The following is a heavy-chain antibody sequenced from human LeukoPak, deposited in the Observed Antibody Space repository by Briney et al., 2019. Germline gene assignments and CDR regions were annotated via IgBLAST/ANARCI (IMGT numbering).Heavy chain of an antibody. CDR1: GFTFSSYG. CDR2: ISSDGSDK. J-gene: IGHJ4*02. CDR3: AKDGLVWFGELN. V-gene: IGHV3-30*18. D-gene: IGHD3-10*01. Sequence: GKSLRLSCAASGFTFSSYGMHWVRQAPGKGLEWVAVISSDGSDKYYADSVKGRFTISRDNSKNTMYLQMNSLRDEDTAVYYCAKDGLVWFGELNWGQGTLVTVSS.